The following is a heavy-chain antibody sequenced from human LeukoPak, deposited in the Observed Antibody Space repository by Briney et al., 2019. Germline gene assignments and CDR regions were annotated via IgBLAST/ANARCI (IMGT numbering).Heavy chain of an antibody. CDR1: GYTFTSYY. Sequence: ASVKVSCKASGYTFTSYYMHWVRQAPGQGLEWMGWINPNIGGTNYAQKFQGRVTMTRDTSISTAYMELSRLRSDDTAVYYCARPTATWLQGGDDAFDIWGQGTVVTVSS. D-gene: IGHD5-24*01. V-gene: IGHV1-2*02. CDR2: INPNIGGT. CDR3: ARPTATWLQGGDDAFDI. J-gene: IGHJ3*02.